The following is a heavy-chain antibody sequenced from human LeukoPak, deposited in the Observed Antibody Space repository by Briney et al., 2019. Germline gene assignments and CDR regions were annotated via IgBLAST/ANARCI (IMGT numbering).Heavy chain of an antibody. D-gene: IGHD6-6*01. CDR2: IYYSGST. Sequence: PSETLSLTCAVYGGSLSGYYWGWIRQPPGKGLEWIGSIYYSGSTYYNPSLKSRVTISVDTSKNQFSLKLSSVSAADTAVYYCARRGGDPAARAHYFDYWGQGTLVTAS. J-gene: IGHJ4*02. V-gene: IGHV4-39*01. CDR3: ARRGGDPAARAHYFDY. CDR1: GGSLSGYY.